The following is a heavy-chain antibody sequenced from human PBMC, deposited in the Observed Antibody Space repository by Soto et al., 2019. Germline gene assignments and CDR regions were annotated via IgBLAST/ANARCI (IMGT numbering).Heavy chain of an antibody. D-gene: IGHD6-6*01. V-gene: IGHV3-9*01. CDR3: AKSIGSSSTAAYDY. Sequence: SLRLSCAASGFTFDDYGMHWVRQAPGKGLEWVSGISWNSGSIGYADSVEGRFTISRDNAKNSLYLQMNSLRAEDTALYFCAKSIGSSSTAAYDYWGQGTLVTVSS. CDR1: GFTFDDYG. J-gene: IGHJ4*02. CDR2: ISWNSGSI.